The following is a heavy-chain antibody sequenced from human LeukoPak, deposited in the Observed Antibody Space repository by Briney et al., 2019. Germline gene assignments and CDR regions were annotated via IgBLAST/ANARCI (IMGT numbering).Heavy chain of an antibody. J-gene: IGHJ4*02. Sequence: ASVKVSFKASGYTFTANYIHWVRQAPGQGLEWMGWINPNSGGANYAQKFQGRVTMTRDTSITTAYMELSRLRSDDTAVYYYARGSDSSGYPYWGQGTLVTVSA. CDR2: INPNSGGA. D-gene: IGHD3-22*01. CDR3: ARGSDSSGYPY. CDR1: GYTFTANY. V-gene: IGHV1-2*02.